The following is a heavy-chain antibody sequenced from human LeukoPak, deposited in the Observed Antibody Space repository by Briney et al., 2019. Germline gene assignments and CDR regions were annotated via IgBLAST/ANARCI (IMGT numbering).Heavy chain of an antibody. Sequence: SQTLSLTCAVSGDSVSSNSVTWNWIRQSPSRGLEWLGRTYYRSTWYNDYAVSVRGRITVNPDTSKNQFSLHLNSVTPEDTAVYYCARRLTQYDCFDPWGQGILVTVSS. CDR2: TYYRSTWYN. CDR1: GDSVSSNSVT. D-gene: IGHD2-2*01. J-gene: IGHJ5*02. V-gene: IGHV6-1*01. CDR3: ARRLTQYDCFDP.